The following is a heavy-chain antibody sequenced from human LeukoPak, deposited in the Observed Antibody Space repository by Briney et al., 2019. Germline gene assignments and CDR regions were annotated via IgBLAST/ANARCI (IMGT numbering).Heavy chain of an antibody. CDR2: IYTSGST. V-gene: IGHV4-4*07. J-gene: IGHJ6*02. CDR1: GGSISSYY. D-gene: IGHD6-19*01. Sequence: SETLSLTCTVSGGSISSYYWSWIRQPAGKGLEWIGRIYTSGSTNYNPSLKSRVTMSVDTSKNQFSLKLSSVTAADTAVYYCARGSSSGPDYHYGMDVWGQGTTVTVSS. CDR3: ARGSSSGPDYHYGMDV.